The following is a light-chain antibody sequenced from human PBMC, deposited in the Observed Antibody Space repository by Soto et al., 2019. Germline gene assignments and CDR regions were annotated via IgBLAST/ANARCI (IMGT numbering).Light chain of an antibody. CDR1: QSVSSSY. Sequence: EIVLTQSPATLSLSPWERATLSCGASQSVSSSYLAWYQQKPGLAPRLLIYDASSRATGIPDRFSGSGSGTDFTLTISRLEPEDFAVYYCQQYGSSPWTFGQGTKVEIK. V-gene: IGKV3D-20*01. CDR2: DAS. CDR3: QQYGSSPWT. J-gene: IGKJ1*01.